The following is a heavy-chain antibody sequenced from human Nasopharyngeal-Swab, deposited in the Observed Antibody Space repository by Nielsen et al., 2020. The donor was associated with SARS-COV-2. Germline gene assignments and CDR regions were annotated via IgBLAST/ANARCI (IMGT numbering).Heavy chain of an antibody. J-gene: IGHJ4*02. D-gene: IGHD3-22*01. CDR3: ASVGYYDSSGYYLFDY. CDR2: INWNGGST. Sequence: GGSLRLSCAASGFTFDDYGMSWVRQAPGKGLEWVSGINWNGGSTGYADSVKGRFTISRDNAKNSLYLQMNSLRAEDTALYYCASVGYYDSSGYYLFDYWGQGTLVTVSS. CDR1: GFTFDDYG. V-gene: IGHV3-20*04.